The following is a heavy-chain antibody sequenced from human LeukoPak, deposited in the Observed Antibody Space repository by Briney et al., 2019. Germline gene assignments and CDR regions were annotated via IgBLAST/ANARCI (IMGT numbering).Heavy chain of an antibody. CDR3: AKDIEQLLGLYGMDV. CDR1: GFTFSSYA. Sequence: GGSLRLSCAASGFTFSSYAMTWVRQAPGKGLEWVSLISWDGGSTYYADSVKGRFTISRDNSKNSLYLQMNSLRTEDTALYYCAKDIEQLLGLYGMDVWGQGTTVTVSS. J-gene: IGHJ6*02. V-gene: IGHV3-43*02. CDR2: ISWDGGST. D-gene: IGHD2-2*01.